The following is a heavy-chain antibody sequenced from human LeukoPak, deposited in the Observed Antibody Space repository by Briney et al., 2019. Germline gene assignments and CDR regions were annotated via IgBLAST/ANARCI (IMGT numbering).Heavy chain of an antibody. V-gene: IGHV1-69*13. CDR2: IIPIFGTA. D-gene: IGHD6-13*01. CDR1: GGTFSSYA. J-gene: IGHJ5*02. CDR3: ARSRTGYSSSWYWFDP. Sequence: SVNVSCKASGGTFSSYAISWVRQAPGQGLEWMGGIIPIFGTANYAQKFQGRVTITADESTSTAYMELSSLRSEDTAVYCCARSRTGYSSSWYWFDPWGQGTLVTVSS.